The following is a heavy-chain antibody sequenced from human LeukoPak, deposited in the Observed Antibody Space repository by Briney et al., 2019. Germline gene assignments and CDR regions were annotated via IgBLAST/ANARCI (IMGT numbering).Heavy chain of an antibody. D-gene: IGHD5-18*01. CDR1: GGSISSGGYS. V-gene: IGHV4-30-2*01. J-gene: IGHJ4*02. Sequence: SETLSLTCAVSGGSISSGGYSWSWIRQPPGKGLEWLGYIHHSGNTYYTPSLKSRVTISVDRPKNQFSLKLSSVTAADTAVYYCAIRGYSYGHQVDYWGQGTLVTVSS. CDR3: AIRGYSYGHQVDY. CDR2: IHHSGNT.